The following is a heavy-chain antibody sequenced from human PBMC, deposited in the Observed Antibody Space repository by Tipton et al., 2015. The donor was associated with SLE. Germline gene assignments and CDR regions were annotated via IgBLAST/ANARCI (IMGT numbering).Heavy chain of an antibody. J-gene: IGHJ4*02. CDR2: IFYNGNT. D-gene: IGHD3-3*01. Sequence: TLSLTCTVSGGSFATTDYYWGWIRQPPGKGLEWIGSIFYNGNTYYNPSLKSRLTISVDTSKKQFFLHLGSVTAADTAVYYCARRLIFGVVAFDSWGQGTLVTVSS. V-gene: IGHV4-39*01. CDR1: GGSFATTDYY. CDR3: ARRLIFGVVAFDS.